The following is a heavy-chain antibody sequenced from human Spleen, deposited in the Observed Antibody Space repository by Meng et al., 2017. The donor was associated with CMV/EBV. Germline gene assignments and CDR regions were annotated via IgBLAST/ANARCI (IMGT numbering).Heavy chain of an antibody. V-gene: IGHV3-11*04. CDR2: ISSSGTSI. CDR1: GGSISSSNYY. J-gene: IGHJ6*02. Sequence: LSLTCTVSGGSISSSNYYWGWIRQAPGKGLEWVSYISSSGTSIYYGNSVKGRFTISRDNAKNSLYLQMNSLRAADTAVYYCARDGTNSYYYVLDVWGQGTTVTVSS. D-gene: IGHD1-1*01. CDR3: ARDGTNSYYYVLDV.